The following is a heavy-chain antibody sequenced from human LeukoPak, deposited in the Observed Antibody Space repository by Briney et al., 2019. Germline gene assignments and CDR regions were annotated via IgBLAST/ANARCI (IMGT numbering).Heavy chain of an antibody. CDR2: ISWNSGSI. CDR1: GFTFDDYA. D-gene: IGHD5-24*01. J-gene: IGHJ4*02. V-gene: IGHV3-9*01. CDR3: AKDMREGYRADSYFDY. Sequence: GGSLRLSCAASGFTFDDYALPWVRHAPGKGLEWVSGISWNSGSIGYADSVKGRFTISRDNAKNSLYLQMNSLRAEDTALYYCAKDMREGYRADSYFDYWGQGTLVTVSS.